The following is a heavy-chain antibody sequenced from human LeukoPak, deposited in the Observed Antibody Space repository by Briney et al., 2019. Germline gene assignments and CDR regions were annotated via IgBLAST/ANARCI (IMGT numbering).Heavy chain of an antibody. Sequence: GGSLRLSCAASGFTFSSYGMHWVRQAPGKGLEWVAVIWYDGSNKYYADSVKGRFTISRDNSKNTLYLQINSLRAEDTAVYYCARASRAGIAVAGTGVDYWGQGILVTVSS. CDR2: IWYDGSNK. J-gene: IGHJ4*02. CDR3: ARASRAGIAVAGTGVDY. V-gene: IGHV3-33*01. CDR1: GFTFSSYG. D-gene: IGHD6-19*01.